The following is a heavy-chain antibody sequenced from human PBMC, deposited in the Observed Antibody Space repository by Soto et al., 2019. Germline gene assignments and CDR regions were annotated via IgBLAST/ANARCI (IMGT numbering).Heavy chain of an antibody. CDR3: ASLEIATPGASFDY. D-gene: IGHD2-21*01. Sequence: SETLSLTCTVSGGSISSYYWSWIRQPPGKGLEWIGYIYYSGSTNYNPSLKSRVTISVDTSKNQFSLKLSSVTAADTAVYYCASLEIATPGASFDYWGQGTLVTVSS. V-gene: IGHV4-59*01. CDR2: IYYSGST. J-gene: IGHJ4*02. CDR1: GGSISSYY.